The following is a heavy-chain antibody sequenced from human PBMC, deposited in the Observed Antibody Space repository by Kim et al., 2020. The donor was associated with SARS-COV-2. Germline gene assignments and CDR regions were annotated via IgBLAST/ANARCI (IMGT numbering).Heavy chain of an antibody. J-gene: IGHJ3*02. CDR3: ARDEALNYYDSSGGLAQGAFDI. V-gene: IGHV3-33*05. CDR1: GFTFSSYG. CDR2: ISYDGSNK. Sequence: GGSLRLSCAASGFTFSSYGMHWVRQAPGKGLEWVAVISYDGSNKYYADSVKGRFTISRDNSKNTLYLQMNSLRAEDTAVYYCARDEALNYYDSSGGLAQGAFDIWGQGTMVTVSS. D-gene: IGHD3-22*01.